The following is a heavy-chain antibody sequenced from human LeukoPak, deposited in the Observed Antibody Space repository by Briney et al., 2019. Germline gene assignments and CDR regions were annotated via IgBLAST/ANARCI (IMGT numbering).Heavy chain of an antibody. V-gene: IGHV3-7*01. CDR2: IKPDGSQK. J-gene: IGHJ4*02. Sequence: PGGSLRLSCAVSGFSFSHYWMNWVRQAPGKGLEWVANIKPDGSQKYYVDSVKGRFTISRDNAKNSVYLQMNSLRAEDTAVYYCVLRDNWGQGSLVTVSS. CDR3: VLRDN. CDR1: GFSFSHYW.